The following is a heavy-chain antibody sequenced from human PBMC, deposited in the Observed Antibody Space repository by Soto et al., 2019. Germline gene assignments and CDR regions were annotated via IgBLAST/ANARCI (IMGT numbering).Heavy chain of an antibody. J-gene: IGHJ5*02. Sequence: QVHLMQSVAEVKKPGSSVKVSCKASGGTFGSDAITWVRQAPGQGLEWVGRIIPIFGTTNYAQNLQGRVTISADKSTLTSYMELHSLTSDDTALYYCARDRTDSGYYTNWLDPWGQGTQVTVSS. V-gene: IGHV1-69*06. CDR1: GGTFGSDA. D-gene: IGHD3-22*01. CDR2: IIPIFGTT. CDR3: ARDRTDSGYYTNWLDP.